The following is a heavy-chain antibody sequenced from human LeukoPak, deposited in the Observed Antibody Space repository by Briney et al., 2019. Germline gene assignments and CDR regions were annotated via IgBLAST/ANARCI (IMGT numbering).Heavy chain of an antibody. CDR1: GFTFSSYG. Sequence: GGSLRLSCAASGFTFSSYGMSWVRQAPGKGLEWVSAISGSGGSTYYADSVKGRFTISRDNSKNTVYLQMTNLKPGDTAVYYCSKGGPLGDTNRFDHWGQGTLVSVSS. CDR2: ISGSGGST. V-gene: IGHV3-23*01. D-gene: IGHD4-17*01. J-gene: IGHJ4*02. CDR3: SKGGPLGDTNRFDH.